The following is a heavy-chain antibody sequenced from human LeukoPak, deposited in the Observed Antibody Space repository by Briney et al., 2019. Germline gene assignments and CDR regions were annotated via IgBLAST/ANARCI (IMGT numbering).Heavy chain of an antibody. V-gene: IGHV3-7*01. D-gene: IGHD6-19*01. CDR3: AEGAQWLVPYFDY. Sequence: PGGSLRLSCAASGFTFSSYWMNWARQAPGKGLEWVASINHNGNVNYYVDSVKGRFTISRDNSKNTLYLQMNSLRAEDTAVYYCAEGAQWLVPYFDYWGQGTLVTVSS. CDR1: GFTFSSYW. J-gene: IGHJ4*02. CDR2: INHNGNVN.